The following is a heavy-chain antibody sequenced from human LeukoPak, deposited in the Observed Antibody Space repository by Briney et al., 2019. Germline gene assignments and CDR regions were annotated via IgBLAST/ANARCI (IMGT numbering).Heavy chain of an antibody. Sequence: SETLSLTCAVYGGSFSTYYWSWIRQSPGKGLEWIAEINHGGDTNYNPSVKSRVTISVDTSKSQFSLKVSSLTAADTAVYYCARGPTISETGYFDYWGQATPVTLSS. D-gene: IGHD1-1*01. CDR2: INHGGDT. J-gene: IGHJ4*03. CDR3: ARGPTISETGYFDY. CDR1: GGSFSTYY. V-gene: IGHV4-34*01.